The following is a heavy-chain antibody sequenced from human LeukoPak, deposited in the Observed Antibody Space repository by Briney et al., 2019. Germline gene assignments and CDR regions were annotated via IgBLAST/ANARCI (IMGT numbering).Heavy chain of an antibody. CDR1: GFTFSDYY. Sequence: GGSLGLSCAASGFTFSDYYMSWIRQAPGKGLEWVSYISSTSSYTNYADSVKGRFTISRDNAKNSLYLQMNSLRADDTAVYYCARDSMVREKLLDYWGQGALVTVSS. V-gene: IGHV3-11*05. J-gene: IGHJ4*02. CDR3: ARDSMVREKLLDY. CDR2: ISSTSSYT. D-gene: IGHD3-10*01.